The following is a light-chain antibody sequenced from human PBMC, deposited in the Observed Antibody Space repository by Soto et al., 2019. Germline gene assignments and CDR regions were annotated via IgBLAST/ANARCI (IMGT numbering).Light chain of an antibody. V-gene: IGKV3-20*01. J-gene: IGKJ2*01. CDR3: QQYGSSPEYT. CDR1: QSVSSSY. Sequence: EIVLTQSPGTLSLSPGERATLSCRASQSVSSSYLAWYQQKPGQAPRLLIYGASSRATGIPDRFSGSGSGTDFTLTISRLEPEDFAGYDCQQYGSSPEYTFGQGTKLESK. CDR2: GAS.